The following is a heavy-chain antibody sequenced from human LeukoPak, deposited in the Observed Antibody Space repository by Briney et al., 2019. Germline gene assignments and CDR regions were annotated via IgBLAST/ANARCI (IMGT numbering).Heavy chain of an antibody. CDR2: ISGSGGST. J-gene: IGHJ4*02. CDR1: GFTFSSYS. CDR3: AKGFWSGYWG. D-gene: IGHD3-3*01. V-gene: IGHV3-23*01. Sequence: GGSLRLSCAASGFTFSSYSMNWVRQAPGKGLEWVSAISGSGGSTYYADSVKGRFTISRDNSKNTLYLQMNSLRAEDTAVYYCAKGFWSGYWGWGQGTLVTVSS.